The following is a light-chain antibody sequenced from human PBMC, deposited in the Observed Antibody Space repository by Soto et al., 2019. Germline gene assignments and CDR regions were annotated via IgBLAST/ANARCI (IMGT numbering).Light chain of an antibody. Sequence: QSALTQPASVSGSPGQSITISCTGTSGDVGGYNYVSWYQHHPDKAPKLIIYEVSNRPSGVSNRFSGSKSGNVASLTISGLQADDEADYYCTSYTDTKTGVFGGGTKLTVL. J-gene: IGLJ3*02. CDR3: TSYTDTKTGV. CDR2: EVS. V-gene: IGLV2-14*01. CDR1: SGDVGGYNY.